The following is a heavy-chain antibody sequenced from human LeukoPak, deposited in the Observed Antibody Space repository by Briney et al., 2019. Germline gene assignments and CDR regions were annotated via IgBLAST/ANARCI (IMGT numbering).Heavy chain of an antibody. CDR2: TIPIFGTA. CDR3: ARQGRPPYYYILAGYSPYYYYYMDV. V-gene: IGHV1-69*05. J-gene: IGHJ6*03. D-gene: IGHD3-9*01. CDR1: GGTFSSYA. Sequence: EASVKVSCKASGGTFSSYAVSWVRQAPGEGLEWMGGTIPIFGTANNAQKLQGRGSITTDESTSTAYVELSSLRSEDTAVYYCARQGRPPYYYILAGYSPYYYYYMDVWGKGTTVTVSS.